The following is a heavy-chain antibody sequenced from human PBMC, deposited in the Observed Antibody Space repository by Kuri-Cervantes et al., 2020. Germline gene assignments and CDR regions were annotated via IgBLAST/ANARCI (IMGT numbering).Heavy chain of an antibody. CDR3: ARHRLEWGSGSRYYYGMDV. V-gene: IGHV4-39*01. J-gene: IGHJ6*02. CDR1: GGSVSSGSYY. Sequence: SETLSLTCTVSGGSVSSGSYYWGWIRQPPGKGLEWIGSIYYSGSTYYNPSLKSRVTISVDTSKNQFSLKLSSVTAADTAVYYCARHRLEWGSGSRYYYGMDVWGQGTTVTVSS. CDR2: IYYSGST. D-gene: IGHD3-10*01.